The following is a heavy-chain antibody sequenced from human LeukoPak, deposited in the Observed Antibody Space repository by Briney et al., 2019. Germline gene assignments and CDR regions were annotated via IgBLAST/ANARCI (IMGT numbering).Heavy chain of an antibody. D-gene: IGHD2-2*02. CDR1: GGSFSGYY. CDR2: INHSGST. J-gene: IGHJ5*02. Sequence: PSETLSLTCAVYGGSFSGYYWSWIRQPPGKGLEWIGEINHSGSTNYNPSLKSRVTISVGTSKNQFSLKLSSVTAADTAVYYCASGPIVVVPAAIRAPFDPWGQGTLVTVSS. V-gene: IGHV4-34*01. CDR3: ASGPIVVVPAAIRAPFDP.